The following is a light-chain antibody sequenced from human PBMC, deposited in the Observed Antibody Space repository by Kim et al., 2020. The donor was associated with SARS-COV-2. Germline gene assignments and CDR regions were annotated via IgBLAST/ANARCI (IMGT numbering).Light chain of an antibody. CDR1: QTISSS. V-gene: IGKV1-5*03. CDR3: QQYSIYST. J-gene: IGKJ2*01. CDR2: KVS. Sequence: LSASVGDRVTITCRASQTISSSLAWFQQKPGKAPKLLIYKVSTLQSGVPIRFSGSGSGTEFTLTISSLQPDDFATYYCQQYSIYSTFGQGTKLEIK.